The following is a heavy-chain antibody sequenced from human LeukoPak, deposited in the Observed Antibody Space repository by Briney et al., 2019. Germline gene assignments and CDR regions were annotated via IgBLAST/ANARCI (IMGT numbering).Heavy chain of an antibody. V-gene: IGHV4-59*01. Sequence: SETLSLTCTVSGGSISSYYWSWIRQPPGEGLEWIGYIYYSGSTNYNPSLKSRVTISVDTSKNQFSLKLSSVTAADTAVYYCARGYCSSTSCYIPIDYWGQGTLVTVSS. CDR2: IYYSGST. J-gene: IGHJ4*02. CDR1: GGSISSYY. CDR3: ARGYCSSTSCYIPIDY. D-gene: IGHD2-2*02.